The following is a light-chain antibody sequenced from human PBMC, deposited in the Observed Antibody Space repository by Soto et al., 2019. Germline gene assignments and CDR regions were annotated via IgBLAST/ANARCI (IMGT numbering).Light chain of an antibody. CDR3: ISYTSDDVRYV. V-gene: IGLV2-14*01. J-gene: IGLJ1*01. Sequence: QSALTQPASVSGTPGQSITISCTGSNSDVGIYDFVSWYQHHPGRAPKLIVSEVSHRPSGVSNRVSGSKSGNTASLTISGLQSEVEADYYCISYTSDDVRYVFGTGTKLTVL. CDR2: EVS. CDR1: NSDVGIYDF.